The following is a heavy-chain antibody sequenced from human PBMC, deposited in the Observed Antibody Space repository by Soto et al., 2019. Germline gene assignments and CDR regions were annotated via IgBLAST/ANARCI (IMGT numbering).Heavy chain of an antibody. V-gene: IGHV5-51*03. Sequence: EVQLVQSGVEVKKPGESLKISCKGSEYSFSTFWIGWVRQMPGKGLEWMAIIYPTDSDTISSPSFQGQVTISADKSINTAYLQWSTLKASDTAIYYCARGRKKGTLDYWGQGTLVTV. CDR2: IYPTDSDT. J-gene: IGHJ4*02. CDR3: ARGRKKGTLDY. CDR1: EYSFSTFW.